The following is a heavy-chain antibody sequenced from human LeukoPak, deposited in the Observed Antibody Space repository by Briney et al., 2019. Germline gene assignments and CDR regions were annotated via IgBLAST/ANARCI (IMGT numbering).Heavy chain of an antibody. D-gene: IGHD6-19*01. CDR3: AKDRGATQGLSPDRYFDL. CDR2: ISWNSGSI. CDR1: GLTFDDYA. J-gene: IGHJ2*01. V-gene: IGHV3-9*01. Sequence: GGSLRLSCAASGLTFDDYAMHWVRQAPGKGLEWVSGISWNSGSIGYADSVKGRFTISRDNAKNSLYLQMNSLRAEDTALYYCAKDRGATQGLSPDRYFDLWGRGTLVTVSS.